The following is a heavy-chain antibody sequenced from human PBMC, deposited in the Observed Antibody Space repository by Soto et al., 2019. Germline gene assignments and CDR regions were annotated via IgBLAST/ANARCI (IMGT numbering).Heavy chain of an antibody. CDR1: GFSLSTIGVG. CDR3: APTTGSSGWAIMDY. J-gene: IGHJ4*02. CDR2: IFWNDDK. Sequence: QITLKESGPTQVKPTQTLTLTCTVSGFSLSTIGVGVGWIRQPPGTALEWLALIFWNDDKRYSPSLRTRLTITKDTSKNQVVLTMTNMDPVDTATYYCAPTTGSSGWAIMDYWGQGTLVTVSS. D-gene: IGHD6-19*01. V-gene: IGHV2-5*01.